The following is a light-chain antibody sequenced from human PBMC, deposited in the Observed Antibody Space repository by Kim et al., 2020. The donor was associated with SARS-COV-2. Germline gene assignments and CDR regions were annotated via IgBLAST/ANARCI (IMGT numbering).Light chain of an antibody. CDR1: SLRSDY. Sequence: LGQTVRITCQGDSLRSDYATWYQQKPGQAPILVIYGKNNRPSGIPDRFSGSSSGNTASLTITGTQAGDEADYYCNSRDSNDNVVFGGGTQLTVL. CDR3: NSRDSNDNVV. CDR2: GKN. J-gene: IGLJ2*01. V-gene: IGLV3-19*01.